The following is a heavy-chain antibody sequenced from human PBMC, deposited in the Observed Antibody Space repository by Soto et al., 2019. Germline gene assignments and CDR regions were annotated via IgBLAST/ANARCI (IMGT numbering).Heavy chain of an antibody. CDR2: ISWNSGNI. J-gene: IGHJ6*03. V-gene: IGHV3-9*01. CDR1: GFTFDDYG. CDR3: AKGGISTKFYYMDV. D-gene: IGHD1-20*01. Sequence: EVQLVESGGGLVQPGRSLGLSCAASGFTFDDYGMHWVRQAPGKGLEWVSGISWNSGNIDYADSVKGRFTISRDNAKDSLYLQMNRLRAEDTAVYYCAKGGISTKFYYMDVWGKGTTVTVAS.